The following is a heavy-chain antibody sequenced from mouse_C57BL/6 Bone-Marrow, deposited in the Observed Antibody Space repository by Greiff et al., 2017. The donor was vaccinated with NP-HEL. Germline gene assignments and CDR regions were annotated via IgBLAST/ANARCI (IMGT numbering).Heavy chain of an antibody. D-gene: IGHD1-1*01. CDR3: ARPFLTTVVATDYAMDY. Sequence: QVQLKQPGAELVKPGASVKLSCKASGYTFTSYWMHWVKQRPGQGLEWIGMIHPNSGSTNYNEKFKSKATLTVDKSSSTAYMQLSSLTSEDSAVYYCARPFLTTVVATDYAMDYWGQGTSVTVSS. CDR2: IHPNSGST. J-gene: IGHJ4*01. V-gene: IGHV1-64*01. CDR1: GYTFTSYW.